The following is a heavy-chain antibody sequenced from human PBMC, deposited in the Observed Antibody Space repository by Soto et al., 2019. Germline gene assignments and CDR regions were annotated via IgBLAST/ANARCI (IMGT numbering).Heavy chain of an antibody. CDR2: IYRSGST. D-gene: IGHD2-15*01. CDR3: ARGQVVAAQH. Sequence: SETLPLTCTVSGGSISSYYWSWFRQHPGKGLEWIGYIYRSGSTYYTPSLKSRVTISVDRSKNQFSLKLSSVTAANTAVYYCARGQVVAAQHWGQGTLVTVSS. CDR1: GGSISSYY. J-gene: IGHJ4*02. V-gene: IGHV4-59*12.